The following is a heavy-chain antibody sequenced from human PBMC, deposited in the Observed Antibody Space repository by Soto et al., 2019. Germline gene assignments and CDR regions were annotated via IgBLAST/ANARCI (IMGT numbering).Heavy chain of an antibody. V-gene: IGHV3-15*01. D-gene: IGHD3-10*01. CDR1: RFTAW. Sequence: EVQLAASGGGLVKPGGSLRLSCGASRFTAWRSWVRQAPGKGREWVGRIKSKADGETMDYAAPVQGRFTISRDDSKDMVYLEMNSLKIEDTAVYSCGDLDGSFFGIDFWGLGTTVTVSS. CDR3: GDLDGSFFGIDF. CDR2: IKSKADGETM. J-gene: IGHJ6*02.